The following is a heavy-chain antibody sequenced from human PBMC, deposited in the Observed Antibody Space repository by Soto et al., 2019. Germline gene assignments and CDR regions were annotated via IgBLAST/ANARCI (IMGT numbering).Heavy chain of an antibody. CDR1: GFTFSSYS. CDR2: ISSSSSYI. CDR3: TRDSTAWLANNWFDP. J-gene: IGHJ5*02. D-gene: IGHD6-19*01. Sequence: EVQLVESGGGLVKPGGSLRLSCAASGFTFSSYSMNWVRQAPGKGLEWVSSISSSSSYIYYADSVKGRFTISRDNAKNSLDLQMNSLRAEDTAVYYCTRDSTAWLANNWFDPWGQGTLVTVSS. V-gene: IGHV3-21*01.